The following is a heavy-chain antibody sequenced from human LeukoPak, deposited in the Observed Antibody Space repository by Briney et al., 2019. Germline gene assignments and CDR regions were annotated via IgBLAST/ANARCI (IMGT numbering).Heavy chain of an antibody. CDR3: ARDGYSGYDGVQEFDY. CDR2: IIPILGIA. D-gene: IGHD5-12*01. Sequence: GSSVKVSCKASGGTFSSYAISWVRQAPGQGLEWMGRIIPILGIANYAQKFQGRVTITADKSTSTAYMELSSLRSEDTAVYYCARDGYSGYDGVQEFDYWGQGTLVTVSS. J-gene: IGHJ4*02. V-gene: IGHV1-69*04. CDR1: GGTFSSYA.